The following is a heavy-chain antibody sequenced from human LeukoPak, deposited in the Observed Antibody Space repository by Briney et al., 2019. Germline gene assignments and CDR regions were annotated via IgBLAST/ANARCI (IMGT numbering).Heavy chain of an antibody. Sequence: SETLSLTCTVSGVSISGSNYYWGWIRQPPGKGLEWIGNIHYTGSTYYNPSLKSRVTISVDTSRNQFSLKLSSVTAADTAVYYCARGVGGATVCDCWGQGTLVTVSS. CDR1: GVSISGSNYY. CDR2: IHYTGST. V-gene: IGHV4-39*01. J-gene: IGHJ4*02. D-gene: IGHD2-21*01. CDR3: ARGVGGATVCDC.